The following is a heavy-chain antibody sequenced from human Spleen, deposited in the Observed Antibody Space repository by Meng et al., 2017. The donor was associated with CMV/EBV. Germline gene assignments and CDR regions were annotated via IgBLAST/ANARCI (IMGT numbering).Heavy chain of an antibody. J-gene: IGHJ4*02. V-gene: IGHV4-59*12. CDR1: GASISSYY. D-gene: IGHD1-26*01. CDR2: IYDSGNT. Sequence: GSLRLSCTVSGASISSYYWSWIRQLPGKGLEWIGYIYDSGNTDYNTSLKSRVTISVDTSKHQFSLKLSSVTAADTAVYYCARVDRWELRIDYWGQGTLVTVSS. CDR3: ARVDRWELRIDY.